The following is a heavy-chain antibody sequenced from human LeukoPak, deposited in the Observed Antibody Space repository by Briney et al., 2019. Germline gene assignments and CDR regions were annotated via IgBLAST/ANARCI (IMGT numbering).Heavy chain of an antibody. CDR2: ISGSGGST. CDR1: GFTFSTYP. Sequence: SGGSPRLSCAASGFTFSTYPMNWVRQAPGKGLEWVSTISGSGGSTYYADSVKGRFTISRDNSKNTLYLQMNSLRAEDTAIYYCAKERPQTTSFDYWGQGTLVTVSS. D-gene: IGHD2/OR15-2a*01. CDR3: AKERPQTTSFDY. J-gene: IGHJ4*02. V-gene: IGHV3-23*01.